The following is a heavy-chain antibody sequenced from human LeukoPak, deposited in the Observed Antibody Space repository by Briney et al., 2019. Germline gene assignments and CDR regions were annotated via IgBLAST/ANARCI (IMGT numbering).Heavy chain of an antibody. CDR3: AKASGYYYDSSAYDDY. V-gene: IGHV3-9*01. J-gene: IGHJ4*02. CDR2: ISWNSGSI. Sequence: PGGSLRLSCAASGFTFDDYAMHWVRQAPGKGLEWVSGISWNSGSIGHADSVKGRFTISRDNAKNSLYLQINSLRAEDTALYYCAKASGYYYDSSAYDDYWGQGTLVTVSS. CDR1: GFTFDDYA. D-gene: IGHD3-22*01.